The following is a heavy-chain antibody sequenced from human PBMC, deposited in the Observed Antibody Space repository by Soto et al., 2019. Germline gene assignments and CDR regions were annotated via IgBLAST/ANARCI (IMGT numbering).Heavy chain of an antibody. CDR2: ISGSGRTT. V-gene: IGHV3-23*01. J-gene: IGHJ1*01. CDR1: GVTLGNYV. CDR3: VTMGGECSGRSCYPGDY. Sequence: EVQLLESGGGLVQPGGSLRLSCAASGVTLGNYVMSWVRQAPGKGLEWVAFISGSGRTTYYADSVKGRFTISRDNSKNTLYLQMSSLRAEDTAVYSCVTMGGECSGRSCYPGDYWGQGTLVTASS. D-gene: IGHD2-15*01.